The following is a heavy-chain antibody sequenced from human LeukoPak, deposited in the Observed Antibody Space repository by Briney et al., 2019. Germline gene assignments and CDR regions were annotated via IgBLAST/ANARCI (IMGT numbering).Heavy chain of an antibody. V-gene: IGHV1-2*02. CDR3: ARNSGSYYGGVY. D-gene: IGHD1-26*01. Sequence: ASVKVPCKASGYTFTGYYMHWVRQAPGQGLEWMGWINPNSGGTNYAQKFQGRVTMTRDTSISTAYMELSRLRSDDTAVYYCARNSGSYYGGVYWGQGTLVTVSS. CDR1: GYTFTGYY. CDR2: INPNSGGT. J-gene: IGHJ4*02.